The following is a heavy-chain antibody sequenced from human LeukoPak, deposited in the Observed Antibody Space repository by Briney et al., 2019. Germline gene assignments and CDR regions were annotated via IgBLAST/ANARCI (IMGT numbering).Heavy chain of an antibody. CDR2: VSYSGRT. CDR1: GGSIGSSPNY. J-gene: IGHJ3*01. Sequence: SETLSLTCTVSGGSIGSSPNYWGWVRQPPGRELEWIGSVSYSGRTSYIPSLESRVTISVDKSKNQFSLKLISVTAADTAVYYCARERQIAVVTGSTFDLWGPGALVIVSA. D-gene: IGHD1-14*01. CDR3: ARERQIAVVTGSTFDL. V-gene: IGHV4-39*07.